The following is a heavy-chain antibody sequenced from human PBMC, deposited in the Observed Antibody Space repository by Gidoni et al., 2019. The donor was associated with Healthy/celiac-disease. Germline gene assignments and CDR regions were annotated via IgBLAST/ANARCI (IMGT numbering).Heavy chain of an antibody. D-gene: IGHD2-8*02. V-gene: IGHV1-8*01. J-gene: IGHJ6*02. CDR1: GYTFTIYD. Sequence: QVQLVQSGAQVKKPGASVQVSCKASGYTFTIYDINWVRRATGQGLELMEWMNPNSGNTGYAKKFQGRVTMTRNTSISTAYMELSSLRSEDTAVYYCARRCTGFGCGMDVWGQGTTVTVSS. CDR2: MNPNSGNT. CDR3: ARRCTGFGCGMDV.